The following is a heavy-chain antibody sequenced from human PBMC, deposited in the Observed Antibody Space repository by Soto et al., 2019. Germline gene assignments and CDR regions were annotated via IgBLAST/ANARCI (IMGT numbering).Heavy chain of an antibody. CDR1: GYTFTSYA. J-gene: IGHJ4*02. CDR2: INAGNGNT. CDR3: ARDARRSGGSCYVY. D-gene: IGHD2-15*01. Sequence: ASVKVSCKASGYTFTSYAMHWVRQAPGQRLEWMGWINAGNGNTKYSQKFQGRVTITRDTSASTAYMELSSLRSEDTAVYYCARDARRSGGSCYVYWGQGTLVTVSP. V-gene: IGHV1-3*01.